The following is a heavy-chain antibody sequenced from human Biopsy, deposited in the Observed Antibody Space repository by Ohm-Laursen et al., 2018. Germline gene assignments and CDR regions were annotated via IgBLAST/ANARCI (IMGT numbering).Heavy chain of an antibody. J-gene: IGHJ6*02. CDR1: GGSVSSGDYY. CDR3: ARDSGILNYGNFKYYHYYGMDV. V-gene: IGHV4-61*08. D-gene: IGHD4-11*01. Sequence: SETLSLTWPVSGGSVSSGDYYWTWIRQPPGKGLEWIGYIYYSGSTNYSPSLKSRVTISVDTSKNQFSLKLSSVTAADTAVYYCARDSGILNYGNFKYYHYYGMDVWGQGTKVTVSS. CDR2: IYYSGST.